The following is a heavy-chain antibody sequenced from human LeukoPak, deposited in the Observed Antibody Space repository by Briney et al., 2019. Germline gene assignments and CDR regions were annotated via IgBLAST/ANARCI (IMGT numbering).Heavy chain of an antibody. CDR3: GKEGSGWYYLDY. CDR1: GFSFASYD. Sequence: GGSLRLSCVASGFSFASYDIHWVRQAPGKGLEWVTFIESDGSKEYYADSVKGRFAISRDNSMNTVNVQMNSLRPEDTAVYYCGKEGSGWYYLDYWGQGTVVTVSA. J-gene: IGHJ4*02. CDR2: IESDGSKE. V-gene: IGHV3-30*02. D-gene: IGHD6-19*01.